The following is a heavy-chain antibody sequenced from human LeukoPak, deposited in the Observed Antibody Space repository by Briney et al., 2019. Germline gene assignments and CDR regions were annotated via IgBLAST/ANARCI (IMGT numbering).Heavy chain of an antibody. CDR3: ARAPDPQLVFDY. Sequence: ASVKVSCKASGYTFTSYYTHWVRQAPGQGLVWMGIINPSGGSTSYAQKFQDRVTMTRDMSTSTVYMELSSLRSEDTAVYYCARAPDPQLVFDYWGQGTLVTVSS. V-gene: IGHV1-46*01. D-gene: IGHD6-6*01. J-gene: IGHJ4*02. CDR2: INPSGGST. CDR1: GYTFTSYY.